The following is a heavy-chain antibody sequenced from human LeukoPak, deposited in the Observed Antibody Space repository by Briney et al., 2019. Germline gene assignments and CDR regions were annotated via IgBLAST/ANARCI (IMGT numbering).Heavy chain of an antibody. D-gene: IGHD3-3*01. CDR3: ASEYDFWSGQIDY. V-gene: IGHV3-7*01. J-gene: IGHJ4*02. CDR1: GFTFSSYW. CDR2: IKQDGSEK. Sequence: GGSLRLSCAASGFTFSSYWMSWVRQAPGKGLEWVANIKQDGSEKNYVDSVKGRFTISRDNAKNSLYLQMNSLRAEDTAVYYCASEYDFWSGQIDYWGQGTLVTVSS.